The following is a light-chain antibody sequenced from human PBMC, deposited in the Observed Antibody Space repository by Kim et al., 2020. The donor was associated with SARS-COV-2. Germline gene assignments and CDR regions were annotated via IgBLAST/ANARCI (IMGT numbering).Light chain of an antibody. V-gene: IGLV2-8*01. CDR2: EVA. J-gene: IGLJ3*02. Sequence: GQSVTISCTGTSSDVGAYNYVSWYQQPPGKAPRLIIYEVANRPSGVPDRFSGSKSGDTASLTVSDLQAGDEAEYYCSSFAGSNNVVFGGGTQLTVL. CDR1: SSDVGAYNY. CDR3: SSFAGSNNVV.